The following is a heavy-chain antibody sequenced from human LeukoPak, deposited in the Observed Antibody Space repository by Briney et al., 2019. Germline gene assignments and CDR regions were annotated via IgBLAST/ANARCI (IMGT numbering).Heavy chain of an antibody. CDR3: TRRPPVAGTSYFDY. V-gene: IGHV3-73*01. J-gene: IGHJ4*02. CDR1: GFTFSGSA. Sequence: GGSLRLSCAASGFTFSGSAMHWVRHASGKGLEWVGRIRSKANSYATAYAASVKGRFTISRDDSKNTAYLQMNSLKTEDTAVYYCTRRPPVAGTSYFDYWGQGTLVTVSS. CDR2: IRSKANSYAT. D-gene: IGHD6-19*01.